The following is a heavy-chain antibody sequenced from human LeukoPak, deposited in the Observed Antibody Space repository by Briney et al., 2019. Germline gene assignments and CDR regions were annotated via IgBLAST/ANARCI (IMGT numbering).Heavy chain of an antibody. V-gene: IGHV4-34*01. J-gene: IGHJ4*02. CDR1: GGSFSGYY. Sequence: SETLSLTCAVYGGSFSGYYWSWIRQPPGKGLEWIGEINHSGSTNYNPSLKSRVTISVDTSKNQFSLKLSSVTAADTAVYYCASLPYCTNGVRSTNYFDYWGQGTLVTVSS. CDR2: INHSGST. D-gene: IGHD2-8*01. CDR3: ASLPYCTNGVRSTNYFDY.